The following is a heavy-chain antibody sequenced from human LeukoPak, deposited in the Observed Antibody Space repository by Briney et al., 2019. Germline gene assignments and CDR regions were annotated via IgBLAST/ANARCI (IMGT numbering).Heavy chain of an antibody. V-gene: IGHV5-51*01. Sequence: GESLKISCKGSGYSFTSYWIGWVRQMPGKGLEWMGIIYPGDSDTRYSPSFQGQVTISADKSISTAYLQWSSLKASDTAMYYRARPYSGSYRGHDAFDIWGQGTMVTVSS. CDR3: ARPYSGSYRGHDAFDI. D-gene: IGHD1-26*01. CDR1: GYSFTSYW. CDR2: IYPGDSDT. J-gene: IGHJ3*02.